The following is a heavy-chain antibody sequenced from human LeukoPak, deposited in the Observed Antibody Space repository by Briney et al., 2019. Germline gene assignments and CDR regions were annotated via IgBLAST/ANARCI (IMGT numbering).Heavy chain of an antibody. Sequence: KPGASVKVSCKASGYTFTSYGISWVRQAPGQGLEWMGWISAYNGNTNYAQKLQGRVTMITDTSTSTAYMELRSLRSDDTAVYYCAREISEDYGDSRPDAFDIWGQGTMVTVSS. CDR3: AREISEDYGDSRPDAFDI. J-gene: IGHJ3*02. V-gene: IGHV1-18*01. CDR2: ISAYNGNT. CDR1: GYTFTSYG. D-gene: IGHD4-17*01.